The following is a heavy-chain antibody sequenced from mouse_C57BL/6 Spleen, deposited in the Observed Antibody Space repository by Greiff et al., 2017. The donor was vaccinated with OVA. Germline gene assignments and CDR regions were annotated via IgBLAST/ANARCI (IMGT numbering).Heavy chain of an antibody. D-gene: IGHD3-3*01. J-gene: IGHJ3*01. CDR3: TREGGRGAWFAY. CDR1: GFTFSSYA. V-gene: IGHV5-9-1*02. Sequence: EVKVVESGEGLVKPGGSLKLSCAASGFTFSSYAMSWVRQTPEKRLEWVAYISSGGDYIYYADTVKGRFTISRDNARNTLYLQMSSLKSEDTAMYDCTREGGRGAWFAYWGQGTLVTVSA. CDR2: ISSGGDYI.